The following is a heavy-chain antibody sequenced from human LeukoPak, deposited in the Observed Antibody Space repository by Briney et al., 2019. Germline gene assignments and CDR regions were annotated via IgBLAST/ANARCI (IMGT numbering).Heavy chain of an antibody. Sequence: GGTLTLSGAVSGFTFSSYVMHWVRQATGKGLESVSAIGTGGGTYYPGSVKGRFTISRENSKDYLYFQMNRLIAGDTAVYYCARELYYVGSGSYLHYYGMDVWGQGTRVTVSS. CDR1: GFTFSSYV. J-gene: IGHJ6*02. D-gene: IGHD3-10*01. CDR2: IGTGGGT. V-gene: IGHV3-13*04. CDR3: ARELYYVGSGSYLHYYGMDV.